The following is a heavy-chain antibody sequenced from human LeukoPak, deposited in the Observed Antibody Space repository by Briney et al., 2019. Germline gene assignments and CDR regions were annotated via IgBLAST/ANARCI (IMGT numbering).Heavy chain of an antibody. D-gene: IGHD6-19*01. CDR3: ARGAGYSSGWYSTY. Sequence: GGSLRLSCTASGFTFSSYAMSRVRQAPGKGLEGVAVISYDGSNKYYADSVKGRFTISRDKSKNTLYLQMNSLRAEYTAVYYCARGAGYSSGWYSTYWGQGTLVTVSS. CDR1: GFTFSSYA. CDR2: ISYDGSNK. V-gene: IGHV3-30*04. J-gene: IGHJ4*02.